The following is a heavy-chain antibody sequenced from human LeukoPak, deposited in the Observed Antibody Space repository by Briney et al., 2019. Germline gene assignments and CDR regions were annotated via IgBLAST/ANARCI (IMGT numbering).Heavy chain of an antibody. Sequence: PGGSLRLSCAASGFTFISYEMNWVRQSPGKGLKWVSYIRSSGSTIYYADSVKGRFTISRDNAKNSLYLQMNSLRAEDTAVYYCLLHAEDGIRYFDWLLPFWGQGTLVTVSS. V-gene: IGHV3-48*03. CDR2: IRSSGSTI. D-gene: IGHD3-9*01. CDR1: GFTFISYE. J-gene: IGHJ4*02. CDR3: LLHAEDGIRYFDWLLPF.